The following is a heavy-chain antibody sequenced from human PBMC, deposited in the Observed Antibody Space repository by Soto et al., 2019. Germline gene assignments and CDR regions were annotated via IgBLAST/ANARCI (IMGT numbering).Heavy chain of an antibody. CDR3: ASEVPARYFDL. D-gene: IGHD3-10*01. CDR1: GGSFGDYY. V-gene: IGHV4-34*01. J-gene: IGHJ2*01. CDR2: INHSGSN. Sequence: QVRLQQWGAGLLKPSETLPLTCAVYGGSFGDYYWRWIRQPPGKGLEWIGEINHSGSNNYNPSLKSGVTSSVDTAQNQFCLKLTSVSASDTAVYYCASEVPARYFDLWGRGTPVTVSS.